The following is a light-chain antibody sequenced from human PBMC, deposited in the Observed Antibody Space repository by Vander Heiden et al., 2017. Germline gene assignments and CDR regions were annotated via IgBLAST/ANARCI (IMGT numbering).Light chain of an antibody. CDR1: QPINRW. Sequence: DVQLTQSPVSLSASVGDRVIITCRARQPINRWVAWFQQKSGRVPTVLIYDASTLQSGVPSRFSGSGSGTEFSLTINSLQPEDLATYYCQQYMHYPWTFGQGTKVE. CDR3: QQYMHYPWT. CDR2: DAS. V-gene: IGKV1-5*01. J-gene: IGKJ1*01.